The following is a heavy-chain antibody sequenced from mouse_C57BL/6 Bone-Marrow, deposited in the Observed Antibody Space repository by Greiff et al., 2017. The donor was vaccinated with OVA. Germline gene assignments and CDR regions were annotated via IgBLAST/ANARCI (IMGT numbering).Heavy chain of an antibody. D-gene: IGHD2-12*01. CDR3: TSYCYDSYYFDY. CDR1: GYTFTSYW. Sequence: VQLQQSGTVLARPGASVKMSCKTSGYTFTSYWMHWVKQRPGQGLEWIGAIYPGNSDTSYNQKFKGKAKLTAVTSASTAYMELSSLTNEDSAVYYCTSYCYDSYYFDYWGQGTTLTVSS. V-gene: IGHV1-5*01. CDR2: IYPGNSDT. J-gene: IGHJ2*01.